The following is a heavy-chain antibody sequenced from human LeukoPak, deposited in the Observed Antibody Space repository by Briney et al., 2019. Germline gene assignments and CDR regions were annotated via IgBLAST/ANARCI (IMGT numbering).Heavy chain of an antibody. J-gene: IGHJ4*02. CDR3: ASRTGSGYSSRFAY. CDR1: GFTFSSYW. V-gene: IGHV3-74*01. CDR2: INSDGSST. Sequence: GGSLRLSCAASGFTFSSYWMHWVRQAPGKGLVWVSRINSDGSSTTYADSVKGRFTISRDNAKNTLYLQMNNLRAEDTAVYYCASRTGSGYSSRFAYWGQGALVTVSS. D-gene: IGHD6-13*01.